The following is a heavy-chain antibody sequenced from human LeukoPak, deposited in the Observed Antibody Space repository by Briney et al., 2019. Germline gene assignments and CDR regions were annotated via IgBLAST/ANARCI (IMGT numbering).Heavy chain of an antibody. V-gene: IGHV3-7*01. CDR1: RFTFSSYA. CDR3: ARGPPYGLRTDYFDY. CDR2: KRQDGTET. Sequence: GGSLRLSCAASRFTFSSYAMRWVRQAQGKGLEWVASKRQDGTETYNVDPVKGRLTISSDNAKNSVYLQMNSLRVEDTAVYYCARGPPYGLRTDYFDYWGQGTLVTLSS. J-gene: IGHJ4*02. D-gene: IGHD3-10*01.